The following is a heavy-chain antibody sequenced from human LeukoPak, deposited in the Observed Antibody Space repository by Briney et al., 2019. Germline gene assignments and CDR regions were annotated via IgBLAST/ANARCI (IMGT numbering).Heavy chain of an antibody. CDR2: INTNTGNP. Sequence: ASVKVSCKASGYTFTSYAMNWVRQAPGQGLQWMGWINTNTGNPTYAQGFTGRFVFSLDTSVSTAYLQISSLKAEDTAVYYCARALTDYSQLPSDAFDIWGQGTMVTVSS. CDR1: GYTFTSYA. J-gene: IGHJ3*02. V-gene: IGHV7-4-1*02. CDR3: ARALTDYSQLPSDAFDI. D-gene: IGHD1-1*01.